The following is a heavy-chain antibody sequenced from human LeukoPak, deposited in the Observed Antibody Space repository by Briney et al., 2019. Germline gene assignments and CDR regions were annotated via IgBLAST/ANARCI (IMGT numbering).Heavy chain of an antibody. D-gene: IGHD6-13*01. CDR2: INPSGGST. Sequence: ASVKVSCKASGYTFTSYYMHWVRQAPGQGLEWMGIINPSGGSTSYAQKFQGRVTMTRDMSTSTAYMELSSLRSEDTAVYYCARSDWIAAAVYPRYYYYYYYMDVWGKGTTVTISS. V-gene: IGHV1-46*01. CDR1: GYTFTSYY. CDR3: ARSDWIAAAVYPRYYYYYYYMDV. J-gene: IGHJ6*03.